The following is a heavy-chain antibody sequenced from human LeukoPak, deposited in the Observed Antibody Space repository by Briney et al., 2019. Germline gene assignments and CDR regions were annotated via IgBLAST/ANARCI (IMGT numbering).Heavy chain of an antibody. CDR2: IYYSGST. CDR1: GGSISSGDYY. J-gene: IGHJ4*02. Sequence: PSQTLSLTCTVSGGSISSGDYYWSWIRQPPGKGLEWIGYIYYSGSTYYNPSLKSRVTISVDTSKNQFSLKLSSVTAADTAVYYCARGVRYFDWLPRLWDYWGQGTLVTVSS. D-gene: IGHD3-9*01. V-gene: IGHV4-30-4*08. CDR3: ARGVRYFDWLPRLWDY.